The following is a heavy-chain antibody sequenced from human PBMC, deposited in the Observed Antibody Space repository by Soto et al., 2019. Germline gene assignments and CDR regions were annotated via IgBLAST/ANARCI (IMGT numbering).Heavy chain of an antibody. D-gene: IGHD3-22*01. J-gene: IGHJ4*02. CDR1: GFTFSSYG. Sequence: GSLRLSCAASGFTFSSYGMHWVRQAPGKGLEWVAVISYDGSNKYYADSVKGRFTISRDNSKNTLYLEMNSLRAEDTAVYYCAKGASYYYDSSGHFDYWGQGTLVTVSS. V-gene: IGHV3-30*18. CDR3: AKGASYYYDSSGHFDY. CDR2: ISYDGSNK.